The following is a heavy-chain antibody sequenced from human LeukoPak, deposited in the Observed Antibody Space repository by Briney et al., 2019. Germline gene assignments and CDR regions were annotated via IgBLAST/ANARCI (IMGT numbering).Heavy chain of an antibody. Sequence: ASVKVSCKASGYTFTSYYMHWVRQAPGQGLEWMGWINPNSGGTNYAQKFQGRVTMTRDTSISTAYMELSRLRSDDTAVYYCASSGTGYSMSYFDYWGQGTLVTVSS. J-gene: IGHJ4*02. CDR3: ASSGTGYSMSYFDY. D-gene: IGHD6-13*01. V-gene: IGHV1-2*02. CDR2: INPNSGGT. CDR1: GYTFTSYY.